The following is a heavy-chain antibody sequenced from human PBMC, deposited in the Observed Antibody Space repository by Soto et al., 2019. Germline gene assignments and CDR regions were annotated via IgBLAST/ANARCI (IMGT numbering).Heavy chain of an antibody. CDR3: ARDLNGWYHDY. J-gene: IGHJ4*02. D-gene: IGHD6-19*01. CDR2: IWYDGSDR. CDR1: GFTFSLFG. V-gene: IGHV3-33*01. Sequence: QVQLVESGGGVVQPGRSLRLSCAASGFTFSLFGMSWVRQAPGKGLEWVAVIWYDGSDRYYADSVKGRFTISRDNSKNTLYLQMDSLRADDTAVYYGARDLNGWYHDYWGQGTLVTVSS.